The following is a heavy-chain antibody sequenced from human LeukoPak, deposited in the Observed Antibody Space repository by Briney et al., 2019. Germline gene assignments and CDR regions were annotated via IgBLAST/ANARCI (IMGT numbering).Heavy chain of an antibody. Sequence: ERSQRLSCAASGFTFSSYGMHWVRQAPGKGLELVAVIWYDGSNKYYADSVKGRFTISRDNSKNTLYLQMNSLRAEDTAVYYCAREAYGSGSPYFDYSGQGTLVTVSS. V-gene: IGHV3-33*01. CDR3: AREAYGSGSPYFDY. J-gene: IGHJ4*02. D-gene: IGHD3-10*01. CDR1: GFTFSSYG. CDR2: IWYDGSNK.